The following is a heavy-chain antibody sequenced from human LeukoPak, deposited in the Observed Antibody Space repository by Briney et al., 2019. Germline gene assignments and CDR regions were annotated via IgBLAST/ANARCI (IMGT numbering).Heavy chain of an antibody. CDR2: IYYSGST. J-gene: IGHJ6*02. Sequence: SETLSLTCTVSGGSISSSSCYWGWIRQPPGKGLEWIGSIYYSGSTYYNLSLKSRVTISVDTSKNQFSLKLSSVTAADTAVYYCARAAGGTGDYYYYGVDVWGQGTTVTVSS. D-gene: IGHD1-26*01. V-gene: IGHV4-39*01. CDR3: ARAAGGTGDYYYYGVDV. CDR1: GGSISSSSCY.